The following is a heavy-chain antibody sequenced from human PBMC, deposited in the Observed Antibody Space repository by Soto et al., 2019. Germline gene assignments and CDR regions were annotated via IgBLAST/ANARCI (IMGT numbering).Heavy chain of an antibody. CDR1: DGSVNSGNYY. Sequence: SETLSLTCSVSDGSVNSGNYYWSWIRQPPGKGLEWIGHIYYIGTTDYNPSLKSRVTISVDTSKNQFSLKVTSVTAADTAVYFCAREEKQLSRYGGDFDYWGQGILVTVSS. CDR3: AREEKQLSRYGGDFDY. D-gene: IGHD3-16*01. CDR2: IYYIGTT. V-gene: IGHV4-61*01. J-gene: IGHJ4*02.